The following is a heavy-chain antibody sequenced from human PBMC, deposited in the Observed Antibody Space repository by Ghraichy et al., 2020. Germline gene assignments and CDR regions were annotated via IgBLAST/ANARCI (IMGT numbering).Heavy chain of an antibody. CDR3: SRETMVAGTSAAFDI. CDR2: ISAYNGNT. V-gene: IGHV1-18*04. J-gene: IGHJ3*02. Sequence: ASVKVSCKASGYTFTSYGISWVRQAPGQGLEWMGWISAYNGNTNYAQKLQGRVTLTTDTSTSTAYMELRSLRSDDTAGYYCSRETMVAGTSAAFDIWGQGTMVTVSS. CDR1: GYTFTSYG. D-gene: IGHD6-19*01.